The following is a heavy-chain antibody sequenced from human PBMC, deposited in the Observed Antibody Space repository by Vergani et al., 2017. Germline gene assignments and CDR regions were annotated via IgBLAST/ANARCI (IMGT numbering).Heavy chain of an antibody. Sequence: VQLVQSGAEVKKPGESLKISCKGSGYSFTSYWIGWVRQMPGKGLEWMGIIYPGDSDSRYSPSFQGQVTISVDKSISTAYLQWSSLKASDTAMYYCARAAYSSGWYTAFDIWGQGTMVTVSS. D-gene: IGHD6-19*01. J-gene: IGHJ3*02. CDR3: ARAAYSSGWYTAFDI. CDR2: IYPGDSDS. V-gene: IGHV5-51*03. CDR1: GYSFTSYW.